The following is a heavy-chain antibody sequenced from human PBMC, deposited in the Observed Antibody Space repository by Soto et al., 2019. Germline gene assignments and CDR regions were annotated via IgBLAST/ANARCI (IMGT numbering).Heavy chain of an antibody. D-gene: IGHD6-19*01. CDR1: GSTFSSYA. J-gene: IGHJ3*02. V-gene: IGHV1-69*13. CDR2: IIPIFGTA. Sequence: SVKVSCKASGSTFSSYAISWVRQAPGQGLEWMGGIIPIFGTANYAQKFQGRVAITADESTSTAYMELSSLRSEDTAVYYCAREVGDSSGWTDAFDIWGQGTMVTVSS. CDR3: AREVGDSSGWTDAFDI.